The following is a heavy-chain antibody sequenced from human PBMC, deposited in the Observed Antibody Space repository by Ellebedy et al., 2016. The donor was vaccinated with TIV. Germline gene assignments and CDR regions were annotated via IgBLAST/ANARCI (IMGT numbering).Heavy chain of an antibody. V-gene: IGHV3-23*01. CDR2: ISNTGSRT. Sequence: GESLKISCAASGFTFSSYAMSWVRQAPGKGLEWVSTISNTGSRTYYADSVEGRFTISRDNAKNSLYLQMNSLRADDTAVYYCATDRGYFTFDYWGQGSLITVSS. D-gene: IGHD3-9*01. CDR1: GFTFSSYA. J-gene: IGHJ4*02. CDR3: ATDRGYFTFDY.